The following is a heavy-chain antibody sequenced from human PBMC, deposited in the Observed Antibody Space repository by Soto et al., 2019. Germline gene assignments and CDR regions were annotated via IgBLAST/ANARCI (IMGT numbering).Heavy chain of an antibody. CDR1: GFTFSSYA. D-gene: IGHD6-19*01. J-gene: IGHJ6*02. V-gene: IGHV3-23*01. CDR2: ISGSGGST. CDR3: AKDGSSGWVNFLDV. Sequence: EVQLLESGGGLVQPGGSLRLSCAASGFTFSSYAMSWVRQAPGKGLEWVSAISGSGGSTYYADSLKGRFTISRDNSKNTLYLQMNSLRAEDTAVYYCAKDGSSGWVNFLDVWGQGTTVTVSS.